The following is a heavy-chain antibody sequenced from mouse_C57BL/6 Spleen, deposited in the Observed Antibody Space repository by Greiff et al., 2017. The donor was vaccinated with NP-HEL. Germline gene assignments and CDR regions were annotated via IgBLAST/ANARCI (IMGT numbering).Heavy chain of an antibody. V-gene: IGHV1-52*01. D-gene: IGHD3-3*01. CDR1: GYTFTSYW. J-gene: IGHJ2*01. CDR3: ARGQPLYYFDY. Sequence: QVQLQQPGAELVRPGSSVKLSCKASGYTFTSYWMHWVKQRPIQGLEWIGNIDPSDSETHYNQKFKDKATLTVDKSSSTAYMQLSSLTSEDSAVYYCARGQPLYYFDYWGQVTTLTVSS. CDR2: IDPSDSET.